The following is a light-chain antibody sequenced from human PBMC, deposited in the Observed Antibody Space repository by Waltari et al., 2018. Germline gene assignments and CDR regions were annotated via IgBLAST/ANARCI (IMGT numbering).Light chain of an antibody. V-gene: IGKV4-1*01. Sequence: DIVMTQSPDSLAVSLGERATIACKSSQSVFYRSDNKNYLAWYQPKPGQPPKLPFYWASTRESGVPDRFSASGSGTDFTLTINNLQAEDVAVYYCQQYYRSRTFGQGTKVEIK. CDR3: QQYYRSRT. CDR1: QSVFYRSDNKNY. J-gene: IGKJ1*01. CDR2: WAS.